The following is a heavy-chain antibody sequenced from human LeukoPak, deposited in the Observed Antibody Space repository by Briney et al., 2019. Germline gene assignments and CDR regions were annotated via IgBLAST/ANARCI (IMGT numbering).Heavy chain of an antibody. CDR2: ISGSGGST. V-gene: IGHV3-23*01. Sequence: GGSLRLSCAASGFTFSSYAMSWVRQTPGKGLEWVSAISGSGGSTYYADSVKGRFTIPRDNSKNTLYLQMNSLRAEDTAVYYCAKLATQWLARDYWGQGTLVTVSS. CDR1: GFTFSSYA. D-gene: IGHD6-19*01. J-gene: IGHJ4*02. CDR3: AKLATQWLARDY.